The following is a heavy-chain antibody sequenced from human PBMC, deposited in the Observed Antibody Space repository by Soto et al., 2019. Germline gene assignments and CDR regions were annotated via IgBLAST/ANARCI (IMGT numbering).Heavy chain of an antibody. CDR2: ISYDGSNK. CDR1: GFTFSSYG. D-gene: IGHD3-10*01. V-gene: IGHV3-30*18. J-gene: IGHJ4*02. CDR3: AKDRMGAGVRGYFDY. Sequence: QVQLVESGGGVVQPGKSLRLSCAGSGFTFSSYGMDWVRQAPGKGLEWVAVISYDGSNKYYSDSVKGRFTISRDNSKNTMYLQTSSLRAEDKAVYYCAKDRMGAGVRGYFDYWGQGTLVTVSS.